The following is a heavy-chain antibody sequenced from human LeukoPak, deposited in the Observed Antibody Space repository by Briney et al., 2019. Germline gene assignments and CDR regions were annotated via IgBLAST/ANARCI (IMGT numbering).Heavy chain of an antibody. V-gene: IGHV1-3*01. J-gene: IGHJ4*02. D-gene: IGHD3-22*01. CDR3: ARDPDYYYESSGYYPHYFDY. CDR2: INAGNGNT. Sequence: ASVKVSCKASGYTFTSYAMHWVRQAPGQRLEWMGWINAGNGNTKYSQKFQGRVTITRDTSASTAYMELSSLRSEDTAVYYCARDPDYYYESSGYYPHYFDYWGQGTLVTVSS. CDR1: GYTFTSYA.